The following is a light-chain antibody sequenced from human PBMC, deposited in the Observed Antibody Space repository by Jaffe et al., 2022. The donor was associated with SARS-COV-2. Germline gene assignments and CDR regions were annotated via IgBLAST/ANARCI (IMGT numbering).Light chain of an antibody. Sequence: EIVLTQSPGTLSLSPGERATLSCRASQSVSSSYLAWYQQKPGQAPRLLIYGASSRATGIPDRFSGSGSGTDFILTISRLEPEDFAVYYCQQEHTFGGGTKVEIK. CDR1: QSVSSSY. CDR2: GAS. J-gene: IGKJ4*01. V-gene: IGKV3-20*01. CDR3: QQEHT.